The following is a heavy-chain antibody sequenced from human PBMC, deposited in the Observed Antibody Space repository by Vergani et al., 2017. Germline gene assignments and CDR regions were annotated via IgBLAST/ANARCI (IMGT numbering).Heavy chain of an antibody. CDR1: GFTFSSYA. D-gene: IGHD3-3*01. CDR3: ASLPHYDFWSTYSTDNAFDI. Sequence: EVQLVESGGVVVQPGGSLRLSCAASGFTFSSYAMSWVRQAPGKGLEWVSAISGSGGSTYYADSVKGRFTISRDNSKNTLYLQMNSLRAEDTALYHCASLPHYDFWSTYSTDNAFDIWGQGTMVTVSS. CDR2: ISGSGGST. J-gene: IGHJ3*02. V-gene: IGHV3-23*04.